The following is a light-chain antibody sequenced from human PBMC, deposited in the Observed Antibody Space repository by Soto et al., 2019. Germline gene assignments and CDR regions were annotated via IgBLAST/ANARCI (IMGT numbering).Light chain of an antibody. CDR3: QQYGNSPRYS. CDR1: QSVDSRY. V-gene: IGKV3-20*01. Sequence: DIVLTQSPGTLSLSPGERATLSCRASQSVDSRYLAWYQQKPGQAPRLLIYAVSSGATGIPDRFSGSGSGTDFTLTISRLEPEDFAEYYCQQYGNSPRYSFGQGTKLEIK. CDR2: AVS. J-gene: IGKJ2*03.